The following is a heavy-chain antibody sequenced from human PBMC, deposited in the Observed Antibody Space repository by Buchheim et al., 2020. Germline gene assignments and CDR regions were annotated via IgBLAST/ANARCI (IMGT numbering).Heavy chain of an antibody. CDR3: VRDPDGYGDSVFDH. Sequence: QVQLQESGPGLVKPSQPLSLTCTVSGGSVSSGDYYWSWIRQPPGKGLEWIGYVYHTGNTKYRPSLKSRVTISVDTSKNQFSLKLDSVTVADTAVYFCVRDPDGYGDSVFDHWGPG. V-gene: IGHV4-30-4*01. J-gene: IGHJ4*02. CDR1: GGSVSSGDYY. D-gene: IGHD4-17*01. CDR2: VYHTGNT.